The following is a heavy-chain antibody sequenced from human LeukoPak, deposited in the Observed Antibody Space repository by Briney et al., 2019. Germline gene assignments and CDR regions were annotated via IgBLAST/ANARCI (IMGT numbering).Heavy chain of an antibody. Sequence: SETLSLTCTVSGGSISSSSYYWGWIRQPPGSGLDWIASIYDSRSTYYNPSLKSRLTISVDTSKNQFSLKLNSVTAADTAIYYCARPYHYDSGSRGTAFDIWGPGTMVTVSS. CDR2: IYDSRST. D-gene: IGHD3-10*01. CDR1: GGSISSSSYY. CDR3: ARPYHYDSGSRGTAFDI. V-gene: IGHV4-39*01. J-gene: IGHJ3*02.